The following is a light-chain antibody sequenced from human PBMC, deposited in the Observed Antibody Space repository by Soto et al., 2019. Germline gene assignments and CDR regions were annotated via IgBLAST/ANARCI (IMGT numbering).Light chain of an antibody. V-gene: IGKV3-20*01. J-gene: IGKJ2*01. Sequence: EIVLTQSPGTLSLSPGERATLSCRASQSVSSSNLAWYQQKPGQPPRLLIYGASSRATGIPDGFSGSGSGTDFTLTISRLEPEDFAVYFCQQYGTSPPVYTFGQGTKLEIK. CDR1: QSVSSSN. CDR2: GAS. CDR3: QQYGTSPPVYT.